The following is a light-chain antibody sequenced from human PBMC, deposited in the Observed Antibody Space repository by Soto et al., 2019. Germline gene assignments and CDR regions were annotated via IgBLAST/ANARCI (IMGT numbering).Light chain of an antibody. J-gene: IGKJ5*01. CDR3: QQYGGSPPVT. CDR1: QSVSSSY. V-gene: IGKV3-20*01. CDR2: GAS. Sequence: EIVLTQSPGTLSLSPGERDTLSCRASQSVSSSYLAWYQQKPGQAPRLLIYGASSRATGIPDRFSGSGSGTDFPLTISRLEPQDFAVYYCQQYGGSPPVTFGQGTRLEIK.